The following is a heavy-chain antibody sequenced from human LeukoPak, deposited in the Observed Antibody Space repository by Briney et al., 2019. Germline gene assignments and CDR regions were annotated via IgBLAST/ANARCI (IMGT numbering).Heavy chain of an antibody. Sequence: PGGSLRLSCAASGFTFSTYGMHWVRQAPGKGLEWVAFIRYDGSNEYYVDSVKGRFTISRDNSKNTLYLQMNSLRAEDTAVYYCAKGYGFGTDHWGQGILVTVSS. CDR3: AKGYGFGTDH. V-gene: IGHV3-30*02. J-gene: IGHJ4*02. CDR2: IRYDGSNE. CDR1: GFTFSTYG. D-gene: IGHD3-10*01.